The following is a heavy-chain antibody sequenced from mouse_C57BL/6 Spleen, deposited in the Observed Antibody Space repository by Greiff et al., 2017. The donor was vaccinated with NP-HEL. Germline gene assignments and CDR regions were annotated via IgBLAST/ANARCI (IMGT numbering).Heavy chain of an antibody. V-gene: IGHV7-1*01. D-gene: IGHD2-1*01. CDR3: ARGYGNLGAY. CDR2: SRNKANDYTT. Sequence: EVKLVESGGGLVQSGRSLRLSCATSGFTFSDYYMEWVRQAPGKGLEWIAASRNKANDYTTEYSASVKGRFIVSRDTSQSILYLQMNALRAEDTAIYYCARGYGNLGAYWGQGTLVTVSA. CDR1: GFTFSDYY. J-gene: IGHJ3*01.